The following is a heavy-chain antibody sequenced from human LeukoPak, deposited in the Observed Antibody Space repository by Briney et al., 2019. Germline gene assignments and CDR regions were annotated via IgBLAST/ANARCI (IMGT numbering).Heavy chain of an antibody. Sequence: SETLSLTCAVYGGSFSGYYWSWIRQPPGKGLEWIGEINHSGSTNYNPSLKSRVTISVDTSKNQFSLKLSSVTATDTAVYYCARSHGYDRETARYLDYWGQGTLVTVSS. CDR2: INHSGST. J-gene: IGHJ4*02. V-gene: IGHV4-34*01. CDR3: ARSHGYDRETARYLDY. D-gene: IGHD3-22*01. CDR1: GGSFSGYY.